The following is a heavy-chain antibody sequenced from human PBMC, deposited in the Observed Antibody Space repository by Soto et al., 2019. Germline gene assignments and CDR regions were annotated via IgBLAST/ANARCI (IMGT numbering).Heavy chain of an antibody. CDR1: GFTFTSSA. D-gene: IGHD3-22*01. Sequence: GASVKVSCKASGFTFTSSAVQWVRQARGQRLEWIGWIVVGSGNTNYAQKFQERVTITRDMSTSTAYMELSSLRSEDTAVYYCAADRFYFYDSSGFLSDYWGPGPLLTVS. CDR3: AADRFYFYDSSGFLSDY. V-gene: IGHV1-58*01. J-gene: IGHJ4*02. CDR2: IVVGSGNT.